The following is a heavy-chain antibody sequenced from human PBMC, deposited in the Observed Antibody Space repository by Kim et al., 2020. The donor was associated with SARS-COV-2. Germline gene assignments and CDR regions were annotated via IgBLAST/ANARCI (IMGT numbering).Heavy chain of an antibody. Sequence: SETLSLTCTVSGGSISSGGYYWSWIRQHPGKCLEWIGYIYYSGSTYYNPSLKSRVTISVDTSKNQFSLKLSSVTAADTAVYYCARDLAGQTNWFDPWGQGTLVTVSS. CDR2: IYYSGST. D-gene: IGHD6-19*01. CDR3: ARDLAGQTNWFDP. CDR1: GGSISSGGYY. J-gene: IGHJ5*02. V-gene: IGHV4-31*03.